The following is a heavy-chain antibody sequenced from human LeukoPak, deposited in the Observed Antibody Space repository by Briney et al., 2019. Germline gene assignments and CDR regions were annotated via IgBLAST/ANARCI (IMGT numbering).Heavy chain of an antibody. D-gene: IGHD5-12*01. Sequence: SQTLSLTCAVSGGSISSGGYCWGWVRQPPGEGLEWVVYIYHSGTTYYNPSLQSRFTISLDRSKNQFSLKLSSMTAADTAVYYCASGNTGYDRDAFDIWGQGTMVTVSS. J-gene: IGHJ3*02. CDR3: ASGNTGYDRDAFDI. CDR1: GGSISSGGYC. V-gene: IGHV4-30-2*01. CDR2: IYHSGTT.